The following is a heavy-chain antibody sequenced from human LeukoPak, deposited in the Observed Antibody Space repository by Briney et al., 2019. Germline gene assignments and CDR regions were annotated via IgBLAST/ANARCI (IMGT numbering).Heavy chain of an antibody. V-gene: IGHV4-59*08. Sequence: SETLSLTCTVSGGSISSYYWSWIRQPPGKGLEWIGYICYSGSTHYIHAIKSIVTTSVETSENLVSLKLSSVAAAVSDVYYCARHFAIGSSWPYYLDYWGQGTPVTVSS. CDR1: GGSISSYY. D-gene: IGHD6-13*01. CDR3: ARHFAIGSSWPYYLDY. J-gene: IGHJ4*01. CDR2: ICYSGST.